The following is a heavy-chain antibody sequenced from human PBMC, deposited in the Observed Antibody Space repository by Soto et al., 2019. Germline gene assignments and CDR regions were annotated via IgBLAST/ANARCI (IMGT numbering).Heavy chain of an antibody. CDR1: GYSVSSKSAA. Sequence: SQTLSLTCAMSGYSVSSKSAAWNWIRQSPSRGLHRLGRTDFRSKWHTDYAVSVRSRIGIKPDTSKNQFSLQLNSVTPEDTAVYYCARQKQWPDYWGQGTMVTVSS. J-gene: IGHJ4*02. D-gene: IGHD6-19*01. CDR3: ARQKQWPDY. V-gene: IGHV6-1*01. CDR2: TDFRSKWHT.